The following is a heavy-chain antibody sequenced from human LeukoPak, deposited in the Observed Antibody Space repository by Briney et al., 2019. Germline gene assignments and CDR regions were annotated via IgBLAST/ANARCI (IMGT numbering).Heavy chain of an antibody. CDR3: AREVGSEWFGELSTSRDY. Sequence: PGGSLRLSCAASGFAFSSYSMNWVRQAPGKGLEWVSSISSSSSYIYYADSVKGRFTISRDNAKNSLYLQMNSLRAEDTAVYYCAREVGSEWFGELSTSRDYWGQGTLVTVSS. CDR2: ISSSSSYI. J-gene: IGHJ4*02. D-gene: IGHD3-10*01. V-gene: IGHV3-21*01. CDR1: GFAFSSYS.